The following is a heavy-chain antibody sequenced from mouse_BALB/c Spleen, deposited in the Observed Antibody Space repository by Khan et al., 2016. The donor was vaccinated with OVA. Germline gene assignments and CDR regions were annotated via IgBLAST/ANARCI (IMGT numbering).Heavy chain of an antibody. CDR1: GYSFTDYN. J-gene: IGHJ2*01. Sequence: VQLQQSGPELVKHGASVKVSCKASGYSFTDYNMFWVKQSHGKSLEWIGYIDPYNGGTSYNQKFKGKATLTVDKSSSTAFMHLSSLTSEDSAVLYCARTDYYGSSYYFDYWGQGTTLTVSS. V-gene: IGHV1S135*01. CDR3: ARTDYYGSSYYFDY. D-gene: IGHD1-1*01. CDR2: IDPYNGGT.